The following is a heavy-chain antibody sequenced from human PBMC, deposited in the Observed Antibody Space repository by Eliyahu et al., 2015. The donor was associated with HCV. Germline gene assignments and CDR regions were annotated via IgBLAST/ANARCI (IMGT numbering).Heavy chain of an antibody. CDR1: GGSISSSSYY. CDR3: ARGEGMVVAATFFDY. J-gene: IGHJ4*02. D-gene: IGHD2-15*01. CDR2: IYYSGST. Sequence: QLQLQESGPGLVKPSETLSLTCTVSGGSISSSSYYWGWIRQPPGKGLEWIGSIYYSGSTYYNPSLKSRVTISVDTSKNQFSLKLSSVTAADTAVYYCARGEGMVVAATFFDYWGQGTLVTVSS. V-gene: IGHV4-39*07.